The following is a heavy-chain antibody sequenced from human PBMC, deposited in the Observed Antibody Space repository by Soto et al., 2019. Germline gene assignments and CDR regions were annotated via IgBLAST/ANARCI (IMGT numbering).Heavy chain of an antibody. CDR2: ISGSSTYI. Sequence: EVQLVESGGGLVKPGESLRVSCAASGFTFSYYSLHWVRQAPGKGLEWVSSISGSSTYIYYADRVKSRFTISRDNAKNALYLRMDSPRAEETAVYYCARGDGTGLYNSGWSPRYWGQGTLVTVSS. CDR3: ARGDGTGLYNSGWSPRY. D-gene: IGHD6-19*01. V-gene: IGHV3-21*04. CDR1: GFTFSYYS. J-gene: IGHJ4*02.